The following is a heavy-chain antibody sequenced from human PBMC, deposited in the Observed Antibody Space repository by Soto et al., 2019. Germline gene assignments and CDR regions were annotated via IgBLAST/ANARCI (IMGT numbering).Heavy chain of an antibody. Sequence: PGGSLRLSCAASGFTFSSYGMHWVRQAPGKGLEWVAVIWYDGRNKYYADSVKGRFTISRDNSKNTLYLQMNSLRAEDTAVYYCARDDYYGSGSYYDYYYYGMDVWGQGTTVTVSS. D-gene: IGHD3-10*01. CDR2: IWYDGRNK. CDR3: ARDDYYGSGSYYDYYYYGMDV. J-gene: IGHJ6*02. V-gene: IGHV3-33*01. CDR1: GFTFSSYG.